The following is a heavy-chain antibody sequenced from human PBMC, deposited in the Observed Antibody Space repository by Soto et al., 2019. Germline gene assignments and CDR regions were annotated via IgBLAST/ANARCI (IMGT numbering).Heavy chain of an antibody. CDR3: ARGRPRKVLVVAATNYFSYYYYYMDV. CDR1: GYTFTSYD. J-gene: IGHJ6*03. D-gene: IGHD2-15*01. V-gene: IGHV1-8*01. Sequence: ASVKVSCKASGYTFTSYDINWVRQATGRGLEWMGWMNPNSGNTGYAQKFQGRVTMTRNTSISTAYMELSSLRSEDTAVYYCARGRPRKVLVVAATNYFSYYYYYMDVWGKGTTVTVSS. CDR2: MNPNSGNT.